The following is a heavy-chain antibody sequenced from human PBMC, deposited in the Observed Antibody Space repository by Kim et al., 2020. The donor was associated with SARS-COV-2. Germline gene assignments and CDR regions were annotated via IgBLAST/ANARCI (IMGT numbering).Heavy chain of an antibody. Sequence: GSLRLSCAASGFTFSTYAMSWVRQAPGQGLEWVSPINNLGVATHYADSVKGRLTISRDNSKDTLSLQLNGLRADDTAVYFCAKADARYFD. V-gene: IGHV3-23*01. J-gene: IGHJ4*03. CDR2: INNLGVAT. CDR1: GFTFSTYA. CDR3: AKADARYFD.